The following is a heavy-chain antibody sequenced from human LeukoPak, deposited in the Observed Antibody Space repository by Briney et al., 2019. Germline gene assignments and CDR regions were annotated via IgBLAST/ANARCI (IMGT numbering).Heavy chain of an antibody. CDR2: ISDSVGGT. J-gene: IGHJ4*02. V-gene: IGHV3-23*01. CDR3: AKGGSSGWYHLDF. Sequence: GGSLRLSCAACGFTFSSYAMSWVRQAPGKGLDWVSLISDSVGGTYYADSVKGRFTISRDNSKNTLYLQMNSLRAEDTAVYYCAKGGSSGWYHLDFWGQGTLVTVSS. D-gene: IGHD6-19*01. CDR1: GFTFSSYA.